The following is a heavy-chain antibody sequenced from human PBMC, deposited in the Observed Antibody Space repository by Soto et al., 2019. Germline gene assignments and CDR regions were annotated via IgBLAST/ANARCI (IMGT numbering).Heavy chain of an antibody. Sequence: SQTLSLTCAISGDSVSSNSAAWNWIRQSPSRGLEWLGRTYYRSKWYNDYAVSVNSRITINPDTSKNQFSRQLNSVTPEDTAVYYCARAPYDFWSGYSPTFDPWGQGTLVTVSS. D-gene: IGHD3-3*01. CDR2: TYYRSKWYN. V-gene: IGHV6-1*01. CDR1: GDSVSSNSAA. CDR3: ARAPYDFWSGYSPTFDP. J-gene: IGHJ5*02.